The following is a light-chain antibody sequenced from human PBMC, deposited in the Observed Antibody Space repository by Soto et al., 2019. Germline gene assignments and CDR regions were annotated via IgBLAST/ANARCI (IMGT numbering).Light chain of an antibody. CDR2: AAS. CDR1: QSISSY. J-gene: IGKJ5*01. CDR3: QHSYRTPIT. Sequence: DIQMTQSPSSLSASVGDRVTITCRASQSISSYLNWYQQTPETAPKLLIYAASSLQSRVPSRFSGRGSGTDFTLTISSLQPEDFATYYCQHSYRTPITFGQGTRLEIK. V-gene: IGKV1-39*01.